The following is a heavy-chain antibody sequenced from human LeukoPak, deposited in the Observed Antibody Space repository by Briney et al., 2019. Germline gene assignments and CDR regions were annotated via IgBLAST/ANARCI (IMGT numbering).Heavy chain of an antibody. J-gene: IGHJ4*02. V-gene: IGHV3-13*01. CDR2: IGTAGDT. CDR3: ARAGGSGYYDY. Sequence: GGSLRLSCAASGFTFSSYDMHWVRQATGKGLEWVSAIGTAGDTYYPGSVKGRFTISRENAKNSLYLQMNSLRAGDTAVYYCARAGGSGYYDYWGQGTPVTVSS. CDR1: GFTFSSYD. D-gene: IGHD3-10*01.